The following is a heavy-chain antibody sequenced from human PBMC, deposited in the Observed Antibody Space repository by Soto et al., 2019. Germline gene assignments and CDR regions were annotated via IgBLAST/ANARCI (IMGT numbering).Heavy chain of an antibody. Sequence: QVQLQQWGAGLLKPSETLSLTCAIYGGSFSDYYWSWIRLIPGKGLEWIGEINYTGGTNYNPSLKSRVTMSVATSETQSSVMMRFVTGAVTALYSCARPANDHSRSSGYHHDAFDVWGQGKKLTGSS. CDR1: GGSFSDYY. J-gene: IGHJ3*01. CDR3: ARPANDHSRSSGYHHDAFDV. CDR2: INYTGGT. V-gene: IGHV4-34*01. D-gene: IGHD3-22*01.